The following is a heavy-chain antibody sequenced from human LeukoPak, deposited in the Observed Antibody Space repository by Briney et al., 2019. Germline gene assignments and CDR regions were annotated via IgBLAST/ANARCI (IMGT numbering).Heavy chain of an antibody. J-gene: IGHJ4*02. CDR1: GFTVSSNH. CDR3: ARDNCSGGSCYFDY. V-gene: IGHV3-53*01. Sequence: GGSLRLSCAASGFTVSSNHMSWVRQAPGKGLEWVSVIYSGGSTYYADSVKGRFTISRDNSKNTLYLQMNSLRAEDTAVYYCARDNCSGGSCYFDYWGQGTLVTVSS. CDR2: IYSGGST. D-gene: IGHD2-15*01.